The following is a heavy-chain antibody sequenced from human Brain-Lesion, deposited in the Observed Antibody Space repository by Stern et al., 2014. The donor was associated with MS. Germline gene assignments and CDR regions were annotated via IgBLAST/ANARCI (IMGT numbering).Heavy chain of an antibody. CDR2: IYSSGST. CDR1: GGSISSGNYY. V-gene: IGHV4-61*02. CDR3: ARGNYDVLTDNGGHGFDI. Sequence: QLQLQESGPGLVKPSQTLSLTCTVSGGSISSGNYYWSWIRQPAGEGLEWIWRIYSSGSTQYNPPLKSPVTISADTSTNPCYIRRGSVTAADTAVYYCARGNYDVLTDNGGHGFDIWGQGTMVTVSS. D-gene: IGHD3-9*01. J-gene: IGHJ3*02.